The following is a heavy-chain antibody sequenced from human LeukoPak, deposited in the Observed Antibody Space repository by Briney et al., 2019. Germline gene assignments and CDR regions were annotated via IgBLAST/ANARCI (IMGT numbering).Heavy chain of an antibody. CDR1: GFMFSSFW. CDR2: IGPGSDT. D-gene: IGHD3-10*01. J-gene: IGHJ5*02. CDR3: GRWGVSAGLDR. V-gene: IGHV3-7*01. Sequence: PGGSLRLSYATSGFMFSSFWMGGVRQAPGKGPEWVANIGPGSDTYYVESVRGRFTISRDNAQSSLYLQMDSLRGDDSAVYYCGRWGVSAGLDRWGQGTLVTVSS.